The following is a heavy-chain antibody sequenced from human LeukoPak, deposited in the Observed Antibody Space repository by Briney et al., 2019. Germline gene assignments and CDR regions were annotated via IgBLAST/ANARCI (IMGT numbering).Heavy chain of an antibody. CDR3: ARELAPRYCSSTSCFRFDP. CDR2: ISAYNGNT. CDR1: GYTFTSYG. V-gene: IGHV1-18*01. D-gene: IGHD2-2*01. Sequence: ASVKVSCKASGYTFTSYGISWVRQAPGQGLEWMGWISAYNGNTNYAQKLQGRVTMTTDTSTSTAYMELRSLRSDDTAVYYCARELAPRYCSSTSCFRFDPWGQGTLVTVSS. J-gene: IGHJ5*02.